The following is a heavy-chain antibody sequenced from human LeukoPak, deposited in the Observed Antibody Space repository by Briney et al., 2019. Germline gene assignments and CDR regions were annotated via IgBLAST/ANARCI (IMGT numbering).Heavy chain of an antibody. Sequence: GASVKVSCKASGYTFTSYGISWVRQAPGQGLEWMGWISAYNGNTNYAQKLQGRVTMTTDTSTSTAYMELRSLRSDDTAVYYCARDIAELWFGGNWFDPWGQGTLVTVSS. CDR2: ISAYNGNT. CDR3: ARDIAELWFGGNWFDP. V-gene: IGHV1-18*01. J-gene: IGHJ5*02. D-gene: IGHD3-10*01. CDR1: GYTFTSYG.